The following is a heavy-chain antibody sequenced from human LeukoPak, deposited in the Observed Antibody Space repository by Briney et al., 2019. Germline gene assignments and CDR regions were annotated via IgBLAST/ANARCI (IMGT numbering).Heavy chain of an antibody. Sequence: GGSLRLSCAASGFTVSSNYMSWVRQAPGKGLEWVSVIYSGGSSYYADSVKGRFTISRDNSKNTLYLQMNSLRAEDTAVYYCARAPGYYYGMDVWGQGTTVTVSS. CDR1: GFTVSSNY. J-gene: IGHJ6*01. CDR2: IYSGGSS. V-gene: IGHV3-66*01. CDR3: ARAPGYYYGMDV.